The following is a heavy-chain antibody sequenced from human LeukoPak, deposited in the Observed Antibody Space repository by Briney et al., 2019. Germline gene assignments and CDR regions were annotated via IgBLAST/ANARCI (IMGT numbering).Heavy chain of an antibody. CDR3: ARAPATIEYSSSDDY. Sequence: SETLSLTCTVSGGSISSSSYYWGWIRQPPGKGLEWIGSIYYSGSTYYNPSLKSRVTISVDTSKNQFSLKLSSVTAADTAVYFCARAPATIEYSSSDDYWGQGTLVTVSS. V-gene: IGHV4-39*01. CDR2: IYYSGST. CDR1: GGSISSSSYY. D-gene: IGHD6-6*01. J-gene: IGHJ4*02.